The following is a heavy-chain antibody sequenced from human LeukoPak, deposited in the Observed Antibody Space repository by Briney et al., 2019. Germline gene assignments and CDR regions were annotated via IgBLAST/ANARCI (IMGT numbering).Heavy chain of an antibody. CDR3: ARLWTWEGSGWRRAARDAFDI. V-gene: IGHV5-51*01. CDR1: GYSFTSYW. CDR2: IYPGDSDT. J-gene: IGHJ3*02. D-gene: IGHD6-19*01. Sequence: GESLKISCKGPGYSFTSYWIGWVRQMPGKGLEWMGIIYPGDSDTRYSPSFQGQVTISADKSISTAYLQWSSLKASDTAMYYWARLWTWEGSGWRRAARDAFDIWGQGTMVTVSS.